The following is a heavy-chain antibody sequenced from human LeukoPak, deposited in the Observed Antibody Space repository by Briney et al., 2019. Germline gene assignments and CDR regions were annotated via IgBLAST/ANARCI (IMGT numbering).Heavy chain of an antibody. CDR1: GFTFSSYS. D-gene: IGHD3-10*01. CDR3: ARSGSGNAYYYYYYMDV. Sequence: GGSLRLSCAASGFTFSSYSMDWVRQAPGKGLEWVSYISSSSSTIYYADSVKGRFTISRDNAKNSLYLQMNSLRAEDTAVYYCARSGSGNAYYYYYYMDVWGKGTTVTVSS. CDR2: ISSSSSTI. J-gene: IGHJ6*03. V-gene: IGHV3-48*01.